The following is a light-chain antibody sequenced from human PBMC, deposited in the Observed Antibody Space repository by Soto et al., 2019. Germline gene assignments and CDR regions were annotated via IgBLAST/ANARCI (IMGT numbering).Light chain of an antibody. CDR3: QQYGGLPRT. V-gene: IGKV3-20*01. J-gene: IGKJ1*01. CDR2: GAS. CDR1: QSVSSSY. Sequence: EIVLTQSPATLSLSPGERATLSCRASQSVSSSYLAWYQQKPGQAPRLLIYGASSRATGIPDRFSGSGSGTDFTLTISRLEPEDFAVYYCQQYGGLPRTFGQGTKVDIK.